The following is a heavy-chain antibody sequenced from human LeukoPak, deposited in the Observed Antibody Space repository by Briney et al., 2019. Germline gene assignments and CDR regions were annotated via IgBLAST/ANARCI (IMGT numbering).Heavy chain of an antibody. CDR3: AREGIAAGSFYFDY. J-gene: IGHJ4*02. V-gene: IGHV4-4*07. CDR1: GGSISSYY. CDR2: IYTSGST. Sequence: PSETLSLTWTVSGGSISSYYWSWIRQPAGKGLEWIGRIYTSGSTNYNPSLKSRVTMSVDTSKNQFSLKLSSVTAADTAVYYCAREGIAAGSFYFDYWGQGTLVTVSS. D-gene: IGHD6-13*01.